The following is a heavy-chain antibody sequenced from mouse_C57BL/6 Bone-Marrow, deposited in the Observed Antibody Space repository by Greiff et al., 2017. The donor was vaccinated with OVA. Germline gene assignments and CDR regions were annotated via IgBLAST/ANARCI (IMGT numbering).Heavy chain of an antibody. CDR1: GYTFTSYW. V-gene: IGHV1-64*01. J-gene: IGHJ2*01. CDR2: IHPNSGST. CDR3: ARSKLGR. Sequence: QVHVKQPGAELVKPGASVKLSCKASGYTFTSYWMHWVKQRPGQGLEWIGMIHPNSGSTNYNEKFKSKATLTVDKSSSTAYMQLSSLTSEDAAYYYGARSKLGRWGQGTTLTVSS. D-gene: IGHD4-1*01.